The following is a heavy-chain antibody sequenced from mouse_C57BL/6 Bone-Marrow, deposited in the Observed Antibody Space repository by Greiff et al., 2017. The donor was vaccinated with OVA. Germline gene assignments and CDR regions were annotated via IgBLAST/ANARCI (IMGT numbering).Heavy chain of an antibody. J-gene: IGHJ4*01. CDR2: IDPSDSYT. D-gene: IGHD1-1*01. V-gene: IGHV1-50*01. CDR1: GYTFTSYW. CDR3: SRMWITTVPGYYAIDY. Sequence: VQLQQPGAELVKPGASVKLSCKASGYTFTSYWMQWVKQRPGQGLEWLGEIDPSDSYTNYNQKFKGKATLTVDTSSSTAYMQLSSLTSDDSSVYYCSRMWITTVPGYYAIDYWGQGTSVPVSS.